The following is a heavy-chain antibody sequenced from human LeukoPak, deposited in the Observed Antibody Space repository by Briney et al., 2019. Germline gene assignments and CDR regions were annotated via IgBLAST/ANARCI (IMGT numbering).Heavy chain of an antibody. Sequence: GGSLRLSCAASGFTFSSYGMHWVRQAPGKGLEWVAVIWYDGSNKYXADSVXGRFTISRDNSKNTLYLQMNSLRAEDTAVYYXARDDSSGWYIVYWGQGTLVTVSS. J-gene: IGHJ4*02. V-gene: IGHV3-33*08. CDR3: ARDDSSGWYIVY. D-gene: IGHD6-19*01. CDR1: GFTFSSYG. CDR2: IWYDGSNK.